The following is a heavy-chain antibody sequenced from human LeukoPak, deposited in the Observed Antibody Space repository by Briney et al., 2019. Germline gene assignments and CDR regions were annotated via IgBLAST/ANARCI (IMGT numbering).Heavy chain of an antibody. CDR1: GGSISSRSYY. D-gene: IGHD6-6*01. CDR3: ARRGPRPDAYYYYGMDV. V-gene: IGHV4-39*01. J-gene: IGHJ6*02. CDR2: IYYSGST. Sequence: PSETLSLTCTVSGGSISSRSYYWGWIRQPPGKGLEWIGSIYYSGSTYYNPSLKSRVTISVDTSKNQFSLKLSSVTAADTAVYYCARRGPRPDAYYYYGMDVWGQGTTVTVSS.